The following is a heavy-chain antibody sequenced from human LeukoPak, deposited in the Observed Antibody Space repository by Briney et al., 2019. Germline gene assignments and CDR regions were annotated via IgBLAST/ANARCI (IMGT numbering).Heavy chain of an antibody. D-gene: IGHD1-26*01. CDR1: GGSISSSSYY. Sequence: PSETLSLTCTVSGGSISSSSYYWGWIRQPPGKGLEWIGGIYYSGSTYYNPSLKSRVTISVDTSKNQFSLKLSSVTAADTAVYYCARKWELYLVDYWGQGTLVTVSS. CDR2: IYYSGST. CDR3: ARKWELYLVDY. J-gene: IGHJ4*02. V-gene: IGHV4-39*07.